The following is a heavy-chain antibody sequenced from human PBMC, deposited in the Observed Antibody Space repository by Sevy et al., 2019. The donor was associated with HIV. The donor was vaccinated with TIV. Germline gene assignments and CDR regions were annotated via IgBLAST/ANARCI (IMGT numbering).Heavy chain of an antibody. CDR1: GFDFSIYS. J-gene: IGHJ4*02. CDR3: AREGSTKPYDY. V-gene: IGHV3-23*01. D-gene: IGHD1-26*01. CDR2: LSFGCGKI. Sequence: GGSLRLSCAASGFDFSIYSMIWVRQAPGKGLEWVSTLSFGCGKINYAGSVKGRFTIYRDNSKSPVYLQMNNMGVDDTAVYYCAREGSTKPYDYWGQGTLVTVSS.